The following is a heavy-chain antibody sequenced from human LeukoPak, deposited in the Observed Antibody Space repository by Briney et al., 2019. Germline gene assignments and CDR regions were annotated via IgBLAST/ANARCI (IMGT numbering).Heavy chain of an antibody. D-gene: IGHD2/OR15-2a*01. Sequence: SETLSLTCSVSGGSIGNYYWNWLRQPAGKGLEWIGRIYASGGTNYNPSLKSRVTISMDESKNHFSLNLKSVTAADSAFYYCARDFYGDDGHHPFDYWGQGIQVTVSS. CDR3: ARDFYGDDGHHPFDY. CDR2: IYASGGT. J-gene: IGHJ4*02. V-gene: IGHV4-4*07. CDR1: GGSIGNYY.